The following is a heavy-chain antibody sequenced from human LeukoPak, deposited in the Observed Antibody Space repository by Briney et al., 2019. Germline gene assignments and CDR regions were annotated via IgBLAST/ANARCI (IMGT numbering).Heavy chain of an antibody. J-gene: IGHJ4*02. V-gene: IGHV1-8*01. CDR1: GYTFTTYD. CDR3: ARRNTAMVAGLDY. Sequence: GASVKVSCKASGYTFTTYDINWVRQATGQGLEWMGWMNPNSGNTGYAQKFQGRVTMTRNISISTAFMELSGLRSEDTAVYFCARRNTAMVAGLDYWGQGSLVTVSS. CDR2: MNPNSGNT. D-gene: IGHD5-18*01.